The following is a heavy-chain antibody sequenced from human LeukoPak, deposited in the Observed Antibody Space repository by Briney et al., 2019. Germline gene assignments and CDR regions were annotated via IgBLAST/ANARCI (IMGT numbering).Heavy chain of an antibody. V-gene: IGHV4-34*01. D-gene: IGHD4-11*01. CDR1: GGSFSGYY. CDR3: ARDYSNYGDFDY. J-gene: IGHJ4*02. Sequence: SETLSLTCAVYGGSFSGYYWSWIRQPPGKGLEWIGEINHSGSTNYNPSLKSRVTISVDTSKNQFSLKLSSVTAADTAVYYCARDYSNYGDFDYWGQGTLVTVSS. CDR2: INHSGST.